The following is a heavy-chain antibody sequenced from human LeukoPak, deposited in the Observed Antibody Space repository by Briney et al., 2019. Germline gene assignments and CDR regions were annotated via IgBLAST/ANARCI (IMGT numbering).Heavy chain of an antibody. D-gene: IGHD2-8*02. CDR2: ISGSGGST. V-gene: IGHV3-23*01. CDR3: ARPTNWWGYFDY. CDR1: GFTFSSYA. Sequence: GGSLRLSCAASGFTFSSYAMSWVRQAPGKGLEWVSAISGSGGSTYYADSVKGRFTISRDNAKNSLYLQMNSLRDEDTAVYYCARPTNWWGYFDYWGQGTLVTVSS. J-gene: IGHJ4*02.